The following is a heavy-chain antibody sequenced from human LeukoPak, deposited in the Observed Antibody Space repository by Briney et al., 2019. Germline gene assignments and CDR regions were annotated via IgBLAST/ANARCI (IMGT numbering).Heavy chain of an antibody. D-gene: IGHD3-22*01. V-gene: IGHV1-2*06. CDR2: INPNSGGT. J-gene: IGHJ4*02. Sequence: GASVKVSCKASGYTFTGYDMHWVRQAPGQGLEWMGRINPNSGGTNYAQKFQGRVTMTRDTSISTAYMELSRLRSGDTAVYYCARKRRVYYDSIGYQDYWGQGTLVTVSS. CDR1: GYTFTGYD. CDR3: ARKRRVYYDSIGYQDY.